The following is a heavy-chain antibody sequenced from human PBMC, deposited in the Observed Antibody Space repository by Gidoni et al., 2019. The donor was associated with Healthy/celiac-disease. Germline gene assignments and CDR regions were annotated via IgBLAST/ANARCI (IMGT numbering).Heavy chain of an antibody. D-gene: IGHD6-13*01. CDR1: GFPFSSYA. CDR3: ARSYSSSWYRAYYYYYMDV. J-gene: IGHJ6*03. V-gene: IGHV3-64*01. CDR2: ISSNGGST. Sequence: EVQLVESGGGLVQPGGSLRLSCAASGFPFSSYAMHWVRQAPGKGLEYVSAISSNGGSTYYANSVKGRFTISRDNSKNTLYLQMGSLRAEDMAVYYCARSYSSSWYRAYYYYYMDVWGKGTTVTVSS.